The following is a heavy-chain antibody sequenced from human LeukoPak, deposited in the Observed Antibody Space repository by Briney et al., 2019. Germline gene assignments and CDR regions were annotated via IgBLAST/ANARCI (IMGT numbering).Heavy chain of an antibody. J-gene: IGHJ5*02. CDR3: ARPRGSPIGGYNWFDP. V-gene: IGHV4-39*01. Sequence: SETLSLTCTVSGGSISSSRYYCGWIRQPPGKWLEWIGSIYYSGSTYYNPSLKSRVTISVDTSKNQFSLKLSSVTAADTAVYYCARPRGSPIGGYNWFDPWGQGTLVTVSS. CDR1: GGSISSSRYY. D-gene: IGHD2-15*01. CDR2: IYYSGST.